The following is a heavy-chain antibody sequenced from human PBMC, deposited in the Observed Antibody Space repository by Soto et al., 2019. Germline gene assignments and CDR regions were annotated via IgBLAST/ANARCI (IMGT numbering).Heavy chain of an antibody. CDR1: GFTFSSYA. J-gene: IGHJ6*02. CDR2: ISGSGGST. Sequence: EVQLLESGGGLVQPGGSLRLSCAASGFTFSSYAMSSVRKAPGKGLEWVSAISGSGGSTYYADSVKGRFTISRDNSKNTLYLQMNSLRADDTAVYYCAKYGRWLVHFYYYGMDVWVQGTRVSVS. CDR3: AKYGRWLVHFYYYGMDV. V-gene: IGHV3-23*01. D-gene: IGHD6-19*01.